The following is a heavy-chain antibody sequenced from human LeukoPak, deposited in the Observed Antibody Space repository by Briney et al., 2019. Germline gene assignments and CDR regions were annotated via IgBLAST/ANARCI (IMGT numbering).Heavy chain of an antibody. V-gene: IGHV3-74*01. CDR2: INNDGSST. CDR1: GFTFSSYW. CDR3: ARFGSGNYYYYFDY. J-gene: IGHJ4*02. D-gene: IGHD1-26*01. Sequence: GGSLRLSCAASGFTFSSYWMHWVRQAPGKGLVWVSRINNDGSSTTYADSVKGRFTISRDNAKNTLYLRMNSLRAEDTAVYYCARFGSGNYYYYFDYWGQGALVTVSS.